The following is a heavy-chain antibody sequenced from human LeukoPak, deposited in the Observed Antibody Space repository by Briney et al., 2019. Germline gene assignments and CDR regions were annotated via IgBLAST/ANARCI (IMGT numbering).Heavy chain of an antibody. CDR3: AGERGLWPGYGYCMDV. CDR1: GGSMNTYY. D-gene: IGHD2-21*01. V-gene: IGHV4-4*07. Sequence: SETLSLTCTVSGGSMNTYYWSWIRQPAGKGLEWIGRIHTSGNGDYNPSLKSRVTMSVGTSKNQFSLRLSPVTAADTAVYYCAGERGLWPGYGYCMDVWGRGTTVTVSS. CDR2: IHTSGNG. J-gene: IGHJ6*03.